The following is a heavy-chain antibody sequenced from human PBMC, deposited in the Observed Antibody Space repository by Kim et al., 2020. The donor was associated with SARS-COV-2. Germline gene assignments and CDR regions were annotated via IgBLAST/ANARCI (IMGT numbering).Heavy chain of an antibody. V-gene: IGHV3-30*04. Sequence: GGSLRLSCAASGFTFSSYAMHWVRQAPGKGLEWVAVISYDGSNKYYADSVNGRFTISRDNSKNTLYLQMNSLRAEDTAVYYCARSFGGVIVTLDAFDIWGQGTMVTVSS. J-gene: IGHJ3*02. CDR2: ISYDGSNK. D-gene: IGHD3-16*02. CDR3: ARSFGGVIVTLDAFDI. CDR1: GFTFSSYA.